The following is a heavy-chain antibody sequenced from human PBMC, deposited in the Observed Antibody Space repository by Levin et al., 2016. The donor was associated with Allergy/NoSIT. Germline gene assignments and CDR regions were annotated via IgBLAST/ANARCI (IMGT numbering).Heavy chain of an antibody. D-gene: IGHD6-19*01. CDR1: GGYISPYY. V-gene: IGHV4-59*01. CDR3: ARGPITVAGPFRYFDY. CDR2: IHYSGST. Sequence: SETLSLTCTVSGGYISPYYWSWIRQPPGKGLEWIAYIHYSGSTDYNPSLKSRVTISVDTSKNQFSLNLSSVTAADTAVYYCARGPITVAGPFRYFDYWGQGNLVTVSS. J-gene: IGHJ4*02.